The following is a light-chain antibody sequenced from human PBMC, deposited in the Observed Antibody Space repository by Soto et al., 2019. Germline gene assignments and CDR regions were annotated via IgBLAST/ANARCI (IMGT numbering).Light chain of an antibody. CDR1: SSNIGGNS. CDR3: GSWDSSLSAYV. J-gene: IGLJ1*01. V-gene: IGLV1-51*01. Sequence: QSVLTQPPSGSAAPGQEVTSSCYGSSSNIGGNSVSWYQQLPGTAPKLLIYDDNKRPSGIPDRFSGSKSGTSATLGITGFQTGDEADYYCGSWDSSLSAYVFGTGTKVTVL. CDR2: DDN.